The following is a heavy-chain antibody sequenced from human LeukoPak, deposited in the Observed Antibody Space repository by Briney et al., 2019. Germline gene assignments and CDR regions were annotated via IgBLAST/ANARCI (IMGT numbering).Heavy chain of an antibody. Sequence: SETLSLTCAVYGGSFSGYYWSWIRQPPGKGLEWIGEINHSGSTNYNPSLKSRVTISVDTSKNQFSLKLSSVTAADTAVYYCARGPIAYCGGDCYLDYWGQGTLVTDSS. CDR3: ARGPIAYCGGDCYLDY. D-gene: IGHD2-21*02. J-gene: IGHJ4*02. CDR2: INHSGST. V-gene: IGHV4-34*01. CDR1: GGSFSGYY.